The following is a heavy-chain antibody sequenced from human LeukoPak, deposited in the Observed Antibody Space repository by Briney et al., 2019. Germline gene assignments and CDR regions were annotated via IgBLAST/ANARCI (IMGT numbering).Heavy chain of an antibody. D-gene: IGHD1-7*01. CDR1: GGSFTSDY. V-gene: IGHV4-4*07. CDR2: FYTSGTP. CDR3: ARCRHGNCDYFDY. Sequence: SETLSLTCTVSGGSFTSDYWSWIRQPAGKGLEWIGRFYTSGTPNYNPSLKSRVTMSADTSKNQFSLKLSSVTAADTAVYYCARCRHGNCDYFDYWGQGTLVTVSS. J-gene: IGHJ4*02.